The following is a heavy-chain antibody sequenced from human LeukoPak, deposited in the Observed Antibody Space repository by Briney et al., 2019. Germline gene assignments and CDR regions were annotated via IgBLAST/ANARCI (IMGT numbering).Heavy chain of an antibody. D-gene: IGHD4-17*01. CDR1: GYTFTGYY. CDR3: ARDLMTTGRDY. V-gene: IGHV1-2*06. CDR2: INPNSGGT. J-gene: IGHJ4*02. Sequence: ASVKVSCKASGYTFTGYYMHWVRQAPGQGLEWMGRINPNSGGTNYAQKFQGRVTMTTDTSISTAYMELSRLRSDDTAVYYCARDLMTTGRDYWGQGTLVTVSS.